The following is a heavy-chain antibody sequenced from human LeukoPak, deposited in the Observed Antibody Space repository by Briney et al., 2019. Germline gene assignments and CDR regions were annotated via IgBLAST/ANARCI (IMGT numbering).Heavy chain of an antibody. Sequence: ASAKVSCKASGYTFTSYGISWVRQAPGQGLEWMGWISAYNGNTNYAQKLQGRVTMTTDTSTSTAYMELRSLRSDDTAVYYCARDRELELRSWYYYMDVWGKGTTVTVSS. CDR1: GYTFTSYG. V-gene: IGHV1-18*01. D-gene: IGHD1-7*01. J-gene: IGHJ6*03. CDR2: ISAYNGNT. CDR3: ARDRELELRSWYYYMDV.